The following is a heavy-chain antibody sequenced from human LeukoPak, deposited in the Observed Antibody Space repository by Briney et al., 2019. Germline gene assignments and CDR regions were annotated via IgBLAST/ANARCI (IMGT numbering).Heavy chain of an antibody. D-gene: IGHD4-23*01. J-gene: IGHJ6*02. CDR2: IYRVGST. CDR3: ARDGGNNSWYGMDV. V-gene: IGHV3-66*01. CDR1: GFTVSSNY. Sequence: SGGSLRLSCAASGFTVSSNYMSWVRQAPGKGLEWVTIIYRVGSTFYADSVEGRFTISRDNSKNTLYLQTNSLRVEDTAIYYCARDGGNNSWYGMDVWGQGTTVTVSS.